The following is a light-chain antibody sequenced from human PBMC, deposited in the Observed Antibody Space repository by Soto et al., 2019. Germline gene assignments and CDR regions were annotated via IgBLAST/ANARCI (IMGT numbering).Light chain of an antibody. CDR1: SSDVGGYNY. J-gene: IGLJ2*01. V-gene: IGLV2-14*01. CDR3: TSYTSGTTLYVI. CDR2: AVT. Sequence: QSALTQPASVSGSPGQSITISCTGTSSDVGGYNYVSWYQHHPGKAPKLIIYAVTNRPSGVSNRFSGSKSGNTASLTISGLQAEDEADYYCTSYTSGTTLYVIFGGGTKVTVL.